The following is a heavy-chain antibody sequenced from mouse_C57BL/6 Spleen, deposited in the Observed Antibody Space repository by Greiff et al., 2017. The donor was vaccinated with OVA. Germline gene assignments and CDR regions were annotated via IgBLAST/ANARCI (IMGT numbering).Heavy chain of an antibody. V-gene: IGHV1-53*01. D-gene: IGHD1-1*01. Sequence: VQLQQPGTELVKPGASVKLSCKASGYTLTSYWMHWVKQRPGQGLEWIGNINPSNGGTNYNEKFKSKATLTVDKSSSTAYMQLSSLTSEDSAVYYCAKSGGFTTVVDHFDYWGQGTTLTVSS. J-gene: IGHJ2*01. CDR2: INPSNGGT. CDR1: GYTLTSYW. CDR3: AKSGGFTTVVDHFDY.